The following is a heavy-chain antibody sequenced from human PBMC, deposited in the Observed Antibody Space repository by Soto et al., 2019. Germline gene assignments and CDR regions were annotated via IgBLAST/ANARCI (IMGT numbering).Heavy chain of an antibody. V-gene: IGHV4-59*01. CDR1: GASITSSY. J-gene: IGHJ5*02. CDR2: IYHSGST. Sequence: SETLSLTCTVSGASITSSYWTWIRQPPGKGLEWIGYIYHSGSTNYNASLKSRVNLSLDTSKNQFSLKLNSVTAADTALYFCARGYDWFDPWAQGTLVTVSS. D-gene: IGHD1-1*01. CDR3: ARGYDWFDP.